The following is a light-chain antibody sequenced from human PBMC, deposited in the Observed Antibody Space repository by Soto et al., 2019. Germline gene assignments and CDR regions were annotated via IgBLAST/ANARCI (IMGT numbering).Light chain of an antibody. Sequence: DIVMTQSPDSLAVSLGARATINCKSSQSVLYSSNNKNYIAWYQQKPGQPPKLLIYWASTRESGVPDRFSGSGSGTDFTLTISSLPAEDVAVYYCQQYYSTPFGQGTKLEIK. CDR2: WAS. J-gene: IGKJ2*01. V-gene: IGKV4-1*01. CDR3: QQYYSTP. CDR1: QSVLYSSNNKNY.